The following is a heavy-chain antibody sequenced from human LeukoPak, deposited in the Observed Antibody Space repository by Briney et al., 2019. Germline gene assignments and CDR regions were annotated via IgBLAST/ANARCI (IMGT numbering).Heavy chain of an antibody. D-gene: IGHD3-10*01. J-gene: IGHJ6*02. Sequence: SETLSLTCTVSGGSIRDSYWNWIRLPAGRGLEWIGRSYTTGSASYNPSLKSRVTMSFDMSSNQFSLRLTSVTAADTAVYFCARGELIRGVLARSPRPRLYYGMDVWGQGTTVIVSS. CDR3: ARGELIRGVLARSPRPRLYYGMDV. V-gene: IGHV4-4*07. CDR2: SYTTGSA. CDR1: GGSIRDSY.